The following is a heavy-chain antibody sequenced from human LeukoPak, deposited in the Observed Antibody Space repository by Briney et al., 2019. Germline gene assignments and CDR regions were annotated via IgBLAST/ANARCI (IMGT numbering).Heavy chain of an antibody. CDR1: GFTFSRYA. CDR2: VAADGGST. D-gene: IGHD6-19*01. J-gene: IGHJ4*02. V-gene: IGHV3-23*01. Sequence: GGSLRLSCAASGFTFSRYALTWVRQAPGKGLEWVSGVAADGGSTYYADSVKGRFTISRDNSRNTLYLQMNSLRAEDTAVYYCANPGRYSSGWVFPPSFDYWGQGTLVTVSS. CDR3: ANPGRYSSGWVFPPSFDY.